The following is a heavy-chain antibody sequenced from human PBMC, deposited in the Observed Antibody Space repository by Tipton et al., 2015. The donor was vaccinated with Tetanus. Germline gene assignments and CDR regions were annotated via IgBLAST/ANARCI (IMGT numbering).Heavy chain of an antibody. D-gene: IGHD3-10*01. CDR2: VSSSGRT. V-gene: IGHV4-59*01. Sequence: TLSLTCTVSGASISNFYWSWIRQPPGKGLEWIAYVSSSGRTNYNPSLKSRVTISVDTSKNQFSLNLSSVTAADTAVYYCARGIWFGPGPKFYFASWGQGTLVAVSS. CDR1: GASISNFY. CDR3: ARGIWFGPGPKFYFAS. J-gene: IGHJ4*02.